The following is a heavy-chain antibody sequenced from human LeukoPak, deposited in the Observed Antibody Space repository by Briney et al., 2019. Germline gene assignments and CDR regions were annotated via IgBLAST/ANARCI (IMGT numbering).Heavy chain of an antibody. CDR1: GYTFTGYY. D-gene: IGHD1-26*01. CDR3: ARDICGGSDCAFYI. Sequence: ASVRVSCKDSGYTFTGYYIHWVRQAPGQGREWMGWINPKSGGTNYAQKFQGRVTMTRDTSISTAYMELTRLRSDDTAVYYCARDICGGSDCAFYIWGQGTMVTVSS. J-gene: IGHJ3*02. V-gene: IGHV1-2*02. CDR2: INPKSGGT.